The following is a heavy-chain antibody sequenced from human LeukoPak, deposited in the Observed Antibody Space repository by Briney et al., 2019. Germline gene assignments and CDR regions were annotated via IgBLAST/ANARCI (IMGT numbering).Heavy chain of an antibody. Sequence: GESLKISCKGSGYSFTRNWIGWVRQMPGKGLEWMGIIYPGDSDTRYSPSFQGQVTISADKSISTAYLQWSSLKASDTAMYYRARRGAREGYYFDYWGQGTLVTVSS. D-gene: IGHD4/OR15-4a*01. J-gene: IGHJ4*02. CDR1: GYSFTRNW. CDR2: IYPGDSDT. CDR3: ARRGAREGYYFDY. V-gene: IGHV5-51*01.